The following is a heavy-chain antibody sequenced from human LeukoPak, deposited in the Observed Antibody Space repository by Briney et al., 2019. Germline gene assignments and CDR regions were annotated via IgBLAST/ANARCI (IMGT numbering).Heavy chain of an antibody. CDR2: IYYSGST. CDR3: ARVDTAMVNDYFDY. Sequence: SETLSLTCGVSGGSISSSSYYWGWIRQPPGKGLEWIGSIYYSGSTYYNPSLKSRVTISVDTSKNQFSLKLSSVTAADTAVYYCARVDTAMVNDYFDYWGQGTLVTVS. J-gene: IGHJ4*02. D-gene: IGHD5-18*01. CDR1: GGSISSSSYY. V-gene: IGHV4-39*01.